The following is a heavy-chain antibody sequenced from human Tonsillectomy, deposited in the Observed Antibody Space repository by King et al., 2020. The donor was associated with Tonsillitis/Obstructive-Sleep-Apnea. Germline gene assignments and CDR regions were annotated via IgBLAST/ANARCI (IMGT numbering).Heavy chain of an antibody. J-gene: IGHJ4*02. V-gene: IGHV4-61*01. CDR3: ARAVYGDYVDYFDY. Sequence: VQLQESGPGLVKPSETLSLTCTVSGGSVSSGSYYWSWIRQPPGKGLEWIGYIYYSGSTNYNPSLKSRVTISVDTSKNQFSLKLSSVTAADTAWYYCARAVYGDYVDYFDYWGQGTLVTVSS. D-gene: IGHD4-17*01. CDR1: GGSVSSGSYY. CDR2: IYYSGST.